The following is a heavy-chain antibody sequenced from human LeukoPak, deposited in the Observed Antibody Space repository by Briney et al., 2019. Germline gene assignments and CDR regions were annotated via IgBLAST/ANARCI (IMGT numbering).Heavy chain of an antibody. Sequence: SETLSLTCTVSGGSISSYYWSWIRQPPGKGLEWIGYIYYSGSTNYNPSLKSRVTISVDTSKNQFSLKLSSVTAADTAVYYCARVPYSSSPYYFDYWGQGTLVTVSS. CDR2: IYYSGST. J-gene: IGHJ4*02. V-gene: IGHV4-59*01. CDR3: ARVPYSSSPYYFDY. D-gene: IGHD6-13*01. CDR1: GGSISSYY.